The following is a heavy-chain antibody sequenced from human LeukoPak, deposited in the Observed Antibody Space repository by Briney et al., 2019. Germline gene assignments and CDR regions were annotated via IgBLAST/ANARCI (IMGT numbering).Heavy chain of an antibody. CDR3: ARWSSGYSSSPVGMDV. Sequence: GGSLRLSCAASGFTFSSYAMHWVRQAPGKGLEYVSAISSNGGSTYYANSVKGRFTISRDNSKNTLYLQMGSLRAEDMAVYYCARWSSGYSSSPVGMDVWGQGTTVTVSS. D-gene: IGHD6-6*01. J-gene: IGHJ6*02. V-gene: IGHV3-64*01. CDR1: GFTFSSYA. CDR2: ISSNGGST.